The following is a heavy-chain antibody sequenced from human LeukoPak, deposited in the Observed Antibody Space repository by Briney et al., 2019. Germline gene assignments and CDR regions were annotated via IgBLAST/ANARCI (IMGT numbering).Heavy chain of an antibody. CDR1: GFTVSSYY. CDR2: IYTGGGT. J-gene: IGHJ5*02. V-gene: IGHV3-66*02. CDR3: AREDVWSRIRFDP. D-gene: IGHD3-10*01. Sequence: PGGSLRLSCAASGFTVSSYYMSWVRQAPEKGPEWVSIIYTGGGTYYADSVRGRFTISRDNSKNTLYLQMDSLRTDDTAVYYCAREDVWSRIRFDPWGQGTLVTVSS.